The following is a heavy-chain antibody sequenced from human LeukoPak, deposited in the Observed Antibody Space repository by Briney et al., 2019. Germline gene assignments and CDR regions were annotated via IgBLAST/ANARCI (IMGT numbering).Heavy chain of an antibody. CDR1: GFTVSSNY. J-gene: IGHJ4*02. CDR2: IYSGGST. V-gene: IGHV3-53*05. Sequence: PGGSLRLSCAASGFTVSSNYMSWVRQAPGKGLEWVSVIYSGGSTYYADSVKGRFTISRDNSKNTLYLQMNSLRAEDTAVYYCAKDLMYCSGGSCYPDYWGQGTLVTVSS. CDR3: AKDLMYCSGGSCYPDY. D-gene: IGHD2-15*01.